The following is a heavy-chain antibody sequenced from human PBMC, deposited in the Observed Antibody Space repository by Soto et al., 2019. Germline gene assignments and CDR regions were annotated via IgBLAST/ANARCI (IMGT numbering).Heavy chain of an antibody. Sequence: EVQLVESGGGLVQPGRSLRLSCAASGFTFDDYAIHWVRQAPGKGLEWVSGINWNGDATGYADSVKGRFTISRDNAKNSRYLPMNSLTTEDTAVYYCANLPLYGSGFDCWGQGTLVTVSS. V-gene: IGHV3-9*01. D-gene: IGHD3-10*01. CDR1: GFTFDDYA. CDR3: ANLPLYGSGFDC. J-gene: IGHJ4*02. CDR2: INWNGDAT.